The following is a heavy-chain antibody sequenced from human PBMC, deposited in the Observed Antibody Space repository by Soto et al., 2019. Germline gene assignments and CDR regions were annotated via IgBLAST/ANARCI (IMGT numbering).Heavy chain of an antibody. CDR2: IDPSDSYT. J-gene: IGHJ6*02. V-gene: IGHV5-10-1*01. CDR3: ARRKRYFDHYYYYGMDV. CDR1: GYSFTSYW. Sequence: PGESLKISCKGSGYSFTSYWISWVRQMPGKGLEWMGRIDPSDSYTNYSPSFQGRVTISADKSISTAYLQWSSLKASDTAMYYCARRKRYFDHYYYYGMDVWGQGTTVTVSS. D-gene: IGHD3-9*01.